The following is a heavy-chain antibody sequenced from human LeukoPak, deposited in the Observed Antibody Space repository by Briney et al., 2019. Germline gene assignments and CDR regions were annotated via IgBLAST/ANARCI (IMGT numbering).Heavy chain of an antibody. D-gene: IGHD2-2*01. CDR2: IYTSGST. J-gene: IGHJ6*02. V-gene: IGHV4-4*07. Sequence: SETLPLTCTVSGGSISSYYWSWIRQPAGKGLEWIGRIYTSGSTNYNPSLKSRVTMSVDTSKNQFSLKLSSVTAADTAVYYCVGYSSSLVGYYYYYGMDVWGQGTTVTVSS. CDR1: GGSISSYY. CDR3: VGYSSSLVGYYYYYGMDV.